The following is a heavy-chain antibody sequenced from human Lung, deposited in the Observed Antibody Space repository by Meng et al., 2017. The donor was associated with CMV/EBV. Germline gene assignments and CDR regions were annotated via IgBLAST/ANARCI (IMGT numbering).Heavy chain of an antibody. J-gene: IGHJ5*01. Sequence: SQTLSLTXAVYGGSFSGPYWHWIRQPPGMGLEWIGEIDGTGRTKYSPSLNSRVTILLDTSKKQFSLELSSVPAADTAVYYCARLTGTVYVHWFDSWGQGPLVPFSS. D-gene: IGHD1-7*01. V-gene: IGHV4-34*01. CDR1: GGSFSGPY. CDR3: ARLTGTVYVHWFDS. CDR2: IDGTGRT.